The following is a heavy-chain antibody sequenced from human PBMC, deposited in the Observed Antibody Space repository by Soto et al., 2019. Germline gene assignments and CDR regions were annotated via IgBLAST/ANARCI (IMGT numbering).Heavy chain of an antibody. CDR3: GRLAEAATGHTDFDF. V-gene: IGHV4-39*02. CDR1: GAPIKSRNYF. CDR2: IHSSGGT. Sequence: KTSETLSLTCTVSGAPIKSRNYFWGWIRQPPGKGLEFVGSIHSSGGTYYNPSLKSRVTVSVDLSNSHFSLSLKSLTATDTAVYYCGRLAEAATGHTDFDFWGQGTLVTVSS. D-gene: IGHD2-15*01. J-gene: IGHJ4*02.